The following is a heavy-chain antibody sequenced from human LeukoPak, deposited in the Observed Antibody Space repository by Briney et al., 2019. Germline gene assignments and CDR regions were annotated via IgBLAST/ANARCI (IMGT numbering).Heavy chain of an antibody. V-gene: IGHV3-30-3*01. CDR2: ISYDGDNK. CDR3: ARDLAVAGTRGYFDY. Sequence: SGGSLRLSCAASGFTFSNYAMHWVRQAPGKGLEWVAVISYDGDNKYYADSVQGRFTISRDNSKNTLYLQMNSLRAEDTAVYYCARDLAVAGTRGYFDYWGQGTLVTVSS. D-gene: IGHD6-19*01. CDR1: GFTFSNYA. J-gene: IGHJ4*02.